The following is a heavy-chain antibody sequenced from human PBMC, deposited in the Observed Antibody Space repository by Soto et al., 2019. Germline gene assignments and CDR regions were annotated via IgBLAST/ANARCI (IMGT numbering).Heavy chain of an antibody. Sequence: QGQLVESGGGVVQPGRSLRLSCATSGFTFSDHGMHWVRQAPGKGLEWAAVISYDGSNTIYADSVKGRFTISRDNSKNTLSLQMNSLRPENTALYYCARIRAPYGVKPYAAFDLCGQGTMVTVSS. CDR3: ARIRAPYGVKPYAAFDL. J-gene: IGHJ3*01. CDR2: ISYDGSNT. CDR1: GFTFSDHG. V-gene: IGHV3-30*03. D-gene: IGHD4-17*01.